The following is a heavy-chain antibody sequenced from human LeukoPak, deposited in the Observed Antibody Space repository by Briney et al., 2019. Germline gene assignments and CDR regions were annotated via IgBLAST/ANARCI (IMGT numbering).Heavy chain of an antibody. J-gene: IGHJ3*02. CDR3: ARIAAAALDAFDI. CDR2: ISSSSSYI. Sequence: GGSLRLSCAASGFTFSSYSMNWVRQAPGKGPEWVSSISSSSSYIYYADSVKGRFTISRDDAKNSLYLQMNSLRAEDTAVYYCARIAAAALDAFDIWGQGTMVTVSS. D-gene: IGHD6-13*01. V-gene: IGHV3-21*01. CDR1: GFTFSSYS.